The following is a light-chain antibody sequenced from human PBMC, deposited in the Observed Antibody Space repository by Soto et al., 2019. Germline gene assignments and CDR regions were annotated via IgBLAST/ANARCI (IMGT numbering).Light chain of an antibody. V-gene: IGLV2-8*01. Sequence: ALTQPPSASGSPGQSVTLSCTGTSSDVGGYKYVSWYQQHPGKAPKLMIYEVSKRPSGVPDRFSGSKSGKTASLTVSGLQAEDEADYYCSSYAGTNNLIFGGGTKLTVL. J-gene: IGLJ2*01. CDR3: SSYAGTNNLI. CDR1: SSDVGGYKY. CDR2: EVS.